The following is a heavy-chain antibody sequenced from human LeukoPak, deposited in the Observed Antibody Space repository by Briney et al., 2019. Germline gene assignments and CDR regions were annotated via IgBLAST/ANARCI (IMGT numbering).Heavy chain of an antibody. Sequence: ASVKVSCKNSGYTFIGYYMHWVRQAPGQGLEWMGGIIPIFGTANYAQKFQGRVTITADESTSTAYMELSSLRSEDTAVYYCARGEDYDFWSGFRGAFDIWGQGTMVTVSS. CDR3: ARGEDYDFWSGFRGAFDI. CDR2: IIPIFGTA. CDR1: GYTFIGYY. V-gene: IGHV1-69*13. J-gene: IGHJ3*02. D-gene: IGHD3-3*01.